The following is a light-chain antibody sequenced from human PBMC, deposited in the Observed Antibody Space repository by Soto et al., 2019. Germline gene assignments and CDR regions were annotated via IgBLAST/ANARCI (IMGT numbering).Light chain of an antibody. CDR1: SSDVGAYGF. J-gene: IGLJ1*01. V-gene: IGLV2-14*03. CDR3: SSYTTSSTRV. Sequence: QSALTQPASVSGSPGQSITISCTGTSSDVGAYGFVSWYQQHPDKAPKLMIYEVRNRPSGVSNRFSGSKSVNTATLTISGLQAEDEADYYCSSYTTSSTRVFGTGTKVTV. CDR2: EVR.